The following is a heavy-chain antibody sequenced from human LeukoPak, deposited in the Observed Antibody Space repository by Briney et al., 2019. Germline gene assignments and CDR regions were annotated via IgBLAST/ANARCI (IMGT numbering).Heavy chain of an antibody. V-gene: IGHV4-59*01. D-gene: IGHD3-9*01. CDR1: VGSISTYY. CDR2: VYYTGTT. J-gene: IGHJ4*02. CDR3: ARGEDFERYYLAY. Sequence: PSETLSLTCTVSVGSISTYYLSWIRQPPGKGLEWIGYVYYTGTTNYNPLFGSRATISVDTSKNQFSLKLTSVPAADTAVYFCARGEDFERYYLAYWGQGTLVTVSS.